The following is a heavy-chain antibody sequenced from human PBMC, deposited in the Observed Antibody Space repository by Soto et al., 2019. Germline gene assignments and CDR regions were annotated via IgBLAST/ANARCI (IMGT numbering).Heavy chain of an antibody. CDR1: GFSLTPYW. CDR2: INEDGSKR. J-gene: IGHJ4*02. Sequence: PGGSLRLSCLASGFSLTPYWMSWVRQTPGKGLEWVAKINEDGSKRDYMESVEGRFTISRDNAKNSVSLQMDSLRVDDTAVYYCASTRSAWSTANYWGQGTLVTVSS. D-gene: IGHD6-19*01. V-gene: IGHV3-7*01. CDR3: ASTRSAWSTANY.